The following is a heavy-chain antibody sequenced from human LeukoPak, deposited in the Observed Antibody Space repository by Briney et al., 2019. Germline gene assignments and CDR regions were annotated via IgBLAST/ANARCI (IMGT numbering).Heavy chain of an antibody. Sequence: ASVKVSCKVSGYTLTELSMHWVRQAPGKGLEWMGGFDPEDGETIYAQKFQGRVTMTEDTSTDTAYMELSSLRSEDTAVYYCATEGDHYYGSGSYVHWGQGTLVTVSS. CDR2: FDPEDGET. D-gene: IGHD3-10*01. J-gene: IGHJ4*02. CDR1: GYTLTELS. CDR3: ATEGDHYYGSGSYVH. V-gene: IGHV1-24*01.